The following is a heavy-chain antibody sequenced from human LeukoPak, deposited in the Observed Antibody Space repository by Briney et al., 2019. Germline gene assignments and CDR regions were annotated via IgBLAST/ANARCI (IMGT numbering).Heavy chain of an antibody. CDR2: IYSGGST. D-gene: IGHD6-6*01. J-gene: IGHJ4*02. Sequence: PGGSLRLSCAASGFTFSDYYMSWIRQAPGKGLEWVSVIYSGGSTYYADSVKGRFTISRDNSKNTLYLQMNSLRAEDTAVYCCARSIAARPGITLDYWGQGTLVTVSS. CDR1: GFTFSDYY. CDR3: ARSIAARPGITLDY. V-gene: IGHV3-53*01.